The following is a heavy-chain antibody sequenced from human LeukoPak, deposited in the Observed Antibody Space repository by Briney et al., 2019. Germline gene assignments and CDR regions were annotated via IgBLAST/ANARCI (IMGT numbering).Heavy chain of an antibody. J-gene: IGHJ4*02. D-gene: IGHD1-26*01. CDR1: GYSISSGYY. CDR2: IYHSGST. CDR3: ARDWMVGATFEIQGPVDY. Sequence: PSETLSLTCTVSGYSISSGYYWGWIRRPPGKGLEWIGSIYHSGSTYYNPSLKSRVTISVDTSKNQFSLKLSSVTAADTAVYYCARDWMVGATFEIQGPVDYWGQGTLVTVSS. V-gene: IGHV4-38-2*02.